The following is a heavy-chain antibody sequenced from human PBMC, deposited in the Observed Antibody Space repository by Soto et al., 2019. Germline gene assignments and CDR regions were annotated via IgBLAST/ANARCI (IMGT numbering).Heavy chain of an antibody. D-gene: IGHD3-16*01. CDR3: AREGPGGTADY. Sequence: QVQLVQSGAEVKEPGASVKVSCKASGYTFTRYDINWVRQATRQGFEWMGWMNPNSGDTTYAQNFEGRVSMTRNTSINTAYMELNSLRYDDTAVYYCAREGPGGTADYWGQGSLVTVSS. CDR2: MNPNSGDT. CDR1: GYTFTRYD. V-gene: IGHV1-8*01. J-gene: IGHJ4*02.